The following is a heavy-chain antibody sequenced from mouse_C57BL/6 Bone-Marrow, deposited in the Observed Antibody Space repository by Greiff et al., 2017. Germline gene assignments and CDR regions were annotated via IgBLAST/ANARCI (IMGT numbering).Heavy chain of an antibody. V-gene: IGHV1-78*01. Sequence: QVQLQQSDAELVKPGASVKISCKVSGYTFTDPTIHWMKQRPEQGLEWIGYIYPRDGSTKYNEKFKGKDTLTADKSSSTAYMQLNSLTSEDSAVYFCARGGIIYSWFAYWGQGTLVTVSA. D-gene: IGHD1-1*01. CDR3: ARGGIIYSWFAY. CDR1: GYTFTDPT. CDR2: IYPRDGST. J-gene: IGHJ3*01.